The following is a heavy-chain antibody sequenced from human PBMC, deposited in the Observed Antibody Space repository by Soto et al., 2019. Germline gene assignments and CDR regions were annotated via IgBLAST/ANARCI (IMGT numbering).Heavy chain of an antibody. CDR2: INHSGST. CDR1: GGSFSGYY. D-gene: IGHD3-3*02. CDR3: ARNSEHFDY. Sequence: SETLSLTCAVYGGSFSGYYWSWIRQPPGKGLEWIGEINHSGSTNYNPSLKSRVTISVDTSKNQFSLKLSSVTAEDTALYYCARNSEHFDYWGQGSMVTVSS. J-gene: IGHJ4*02. V-gene: IGHV4-34*01.